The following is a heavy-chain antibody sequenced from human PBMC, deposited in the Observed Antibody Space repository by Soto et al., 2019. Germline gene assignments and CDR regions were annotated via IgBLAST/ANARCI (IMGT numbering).Heavy chain of an antibody. CDR2: IWYDGSNK. J-gene: IGHJ4*02. CDR1: GFTFSSYG. D-gene: IGHD2-8*01. Sequence: QVQLVESGGGVVQPGRSLRLSCAASGFTFSSYGMHWVRQAPGKGLEWVAVIWYDGSNKYYADSVKGRFTISRDNSKNTLYLQMNSLRAEDTAVYYCARGAIGYCTNGVCFGDYWGQGTLVTVSS. V-gene: IGHV3-33*01. CDR3: ARGAIGYCTNGVCFGDY.